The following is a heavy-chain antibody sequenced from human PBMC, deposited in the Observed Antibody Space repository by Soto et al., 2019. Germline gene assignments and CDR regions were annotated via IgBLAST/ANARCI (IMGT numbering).Heavy chain of an antibody. D-gene: IGHD5-18*01. CDR1: GYTFTGYY. Sequence: QVQLVQSGAEVKKPGASVKVSCKASGYTFTGYYMHWVRQAPGQGLEWMGWINPNSGGTNYAQKFQGWVTMTRDTSISQAYMELRRLRSDDTAVYYCARAAGYSYGSLYYYYGMDVWGQGTTVSVSS. J-gene: IGHJ6*02. CDR2: INPNSGGT. CDR3: ARAAGYSYGSLYYYYGMDV. V-gene: IGHV1-2*04.